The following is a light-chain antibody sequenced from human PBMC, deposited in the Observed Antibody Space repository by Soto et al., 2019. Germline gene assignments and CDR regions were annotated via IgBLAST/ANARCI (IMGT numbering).Light chain of an antibody. CDR1: SSNIGAGYE. V-gene: IGLV1-40*01. CDR3: QSYDSSLSGYV. Sequence: QSVLTQPPSVSEAPGQRVTISCTGSSSNIGAGYEAHWYQQVPGTAPKLLISDNNNRPSGVPDRFSGSKSGTSASLAITGLQAEDEAEYYCQSYDSSLSGYVFGTGTKLTVL. CDR2: DNN. J-gene: IGLJ1*01.